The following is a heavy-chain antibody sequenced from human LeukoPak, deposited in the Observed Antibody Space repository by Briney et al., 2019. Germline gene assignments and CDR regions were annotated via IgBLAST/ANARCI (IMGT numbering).Heavy chain of an antibody. CDR3: ARVPMIAARPRYFQH. D-gene: IGHD6-6*01. CDR1: GFTFSSYW. CDR2: IKQDGSEK. J-gene: IGHJ1*01. Sequence: GGSLRLSCAASGFTFSSYWMSRVRQAPGKGLEWVANIKQDGSEKYYVDSVKGRFTISRDNAKNSLYLQMNSLRAEDTAVYYCARVPMIAARPRYFQHWGQGTLVTVSS. V-gene: IGHV3-7*01.